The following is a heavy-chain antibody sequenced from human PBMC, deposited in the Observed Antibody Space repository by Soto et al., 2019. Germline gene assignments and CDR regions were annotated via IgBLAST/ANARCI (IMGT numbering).Heavy chain of an antibody. D-gene: IGHD3-22*01. CDR3: AREPNDSGGYRNAFDI. J-gene: IGHJ3*02. CDR2: IYDSGST. CDR1: GGSISSGGYY. Sequence: QVQLQESGPGLVKPSQTLSLTCTVSGGSISSGGYYWSWIRQHPGKGLDGIGYIYDSGSTYYNPSRKSRVTISVDTSKHQLSLKLSFVTAADTAVYSCAREPNDSGGYRNAFDIRGQGTMVTVSS. V-gene: IGHV4-31*03.